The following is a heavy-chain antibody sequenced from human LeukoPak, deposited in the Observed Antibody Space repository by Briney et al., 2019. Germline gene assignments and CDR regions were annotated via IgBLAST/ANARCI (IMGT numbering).Heavy chain of an antibody. CDR2: ITASSTAI. D-gene: IGHD3-9*01. J-gene: IGHJ4*02. CDR3: ARTYYDILSGYHPYFDY. V-gene: IGHV3-21*01. CDR1: GFDFNNHN. Sequence: GGSLRLSCAASGFDFNNHNMNWVRQAPGKGLEWVSSITASSTAIYSADSVKGRFTISRDNAKNFLYLQMNSVRAEDTAVYYCARTYYDILSGYHPYFDYWGQGILVTVSS.